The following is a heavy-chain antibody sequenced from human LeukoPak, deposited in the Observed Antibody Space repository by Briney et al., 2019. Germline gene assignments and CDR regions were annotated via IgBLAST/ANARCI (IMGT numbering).Heavy chain of an antibody. J-gene: IGHJ4*02. V-gene: IGHV1-69*04. CDR2: IISILGIA. Sequence: SVTVSCKASGGTFISYAISWVRQAPGQGGEWMGRIISILGIANYAQKFQGRVTITADKSTSTAYMELSSLRSEDTAVYYCARDIQDYYDSSGSDYWGQGTLVTVSS. CDR1: GGTFISYA. CDR3: ARDIQDYYDSSGSDY. D-gene: IGHD3-22*01.